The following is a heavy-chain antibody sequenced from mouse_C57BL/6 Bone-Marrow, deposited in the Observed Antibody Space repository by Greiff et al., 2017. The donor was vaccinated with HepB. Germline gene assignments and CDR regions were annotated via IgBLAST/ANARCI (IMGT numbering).Heavy chain of an antibody. Sequence: VQLQQPGAELVKPGASVKLSCKASGYTFTSYWMQWVKQRPGQGLEWIGEIDPSDSYTNYNQKFKGKATLTVDTSSSTAYMQLSSLTSEDSAVYYWAREGDYYGTPWFAYWGQGTLVTVSA. CDR1: GYTFTSYW. CDR3: AREGDYYGTPWFAY. CDR2: IDPSDSYT. V-gene: IGHV1-50*01. J-gene: IGHJ3*01. D-gene: IGHD1-1*01.